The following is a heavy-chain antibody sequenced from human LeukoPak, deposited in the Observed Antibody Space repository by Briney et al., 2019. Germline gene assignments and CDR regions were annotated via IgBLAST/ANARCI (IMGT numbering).Heavy chain of an antibody. D-gene: IGHD3-10*01. CDR2: IYYSGST. CDR1: GGSLSSYY. J-gene: IGHJ5*02. CDR3: ARGLYGSGSFWFDP. Sequence: SETLSPTCTVSGGSLSSYYWSWIRQPPGKGLEWIGYIYYSGSTNYNPSLKSRVTISVDTSKNQFSLKLSSVTAADTAVYYCARGLYGSGSFWFDPWGQGTLVTVSS. V-gene: IGHV4-59*08.